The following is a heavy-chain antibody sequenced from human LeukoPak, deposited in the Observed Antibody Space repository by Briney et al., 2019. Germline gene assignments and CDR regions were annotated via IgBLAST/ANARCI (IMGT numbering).Heavy chain of an antibody. V-gene: IGHV4-59*01. CDR2: ISYSGST. J-gene: IGHJ4*02. CDR1: GGSISSYY. D-gene: IGHD3-16*01. Sequence: SETLSLTCVVSGGSISSYYWTWIRQPPGKGLEWIGHISYSGSTNYNPSLKSRVSISVGTSKQQLSLKLRSVTAADTAVYYCARGGRGSPQGFDYWGQGTLVTVSS. CDR3: ARGGRGSPQGFDY.